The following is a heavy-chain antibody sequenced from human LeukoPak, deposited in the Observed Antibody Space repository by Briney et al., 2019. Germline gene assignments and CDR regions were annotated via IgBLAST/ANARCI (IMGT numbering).Heavy chain of an antibody. V-gene: IGHV1-2*02. CDR2: IDPNSGGT. CDR3: ARDFTFIVVVIGY. CDR1: GYTFTGYY. J-gene: IGHJ4*02. Sequence: ASVTVSCKASGYTFTGYYIHWVRQAPGQGLEWMGWIDPNSGGTNYAQKFQGRVTMTRDTSINTAYMELSRLTSDDTAVYYCARDFTFIVVVIGYWGQGTLVTVSS. D-gene: IGHD3-22*01.